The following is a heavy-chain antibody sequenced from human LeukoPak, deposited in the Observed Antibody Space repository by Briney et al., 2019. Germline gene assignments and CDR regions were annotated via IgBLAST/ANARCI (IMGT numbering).Heavy chain of an antibody. D-gene: IGHD6-19*01. V-gene: IGHV4-59*01. CDR3: VRHGSGWSFDY. CDR1: SASISSYY. Sequence: SETLSLTCTVSSASISSYYLGWIRQSPGKGLEWIGYIQNTGRTNYNPSLKSRVSISTDTSKNQFSLQVRSVTAADTAVYYCVRHGSGWSFDYWGQGTLVTVSS. J-gene: IGHJ4*02. CDR2: IQNTGRT.